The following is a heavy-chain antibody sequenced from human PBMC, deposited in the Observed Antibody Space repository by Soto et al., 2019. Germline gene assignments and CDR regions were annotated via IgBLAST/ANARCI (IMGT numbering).Heavy chain of an antibody. D-gene: IGHD3-22*01. V-gene: IGHV3-53*02. CDR1: GITVSNNN. Sequence: VQLVETGGGLIQPGGSLRLSCEASGITVSNNNMNWVHQAPGKGLEWVSVFYSGGATDYADFVKGRFIISRDNSKNTMYLQMNNLRAEDTAVYYCARMRATYYYDTSPDWYFDVWGRGTLLSVSS. CDR2: FYSGGAT. J-gene: IGHJ2*01. CDR3: ARMRATYYYDTSPDWYFDV.